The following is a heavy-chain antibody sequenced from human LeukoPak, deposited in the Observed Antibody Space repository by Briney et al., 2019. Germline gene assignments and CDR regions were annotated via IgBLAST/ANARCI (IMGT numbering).Heavy chain of an antibody. D-gene: IGHD2-8*01. J-gene: IGHJ4*02. CDR2: INHSGST. CDR1: GGSFSGYY. Sequence: SETLSLTCAVYGGSFSGYYWSWIRQPPGRGLEWIGEINHSGSTNYNPSLKSRVTISVDTSKNQFSLKLSPVTAADTAVYYCARNVLGYCTNGVCPRFDYWGQGTLVTVSS. V-gene: IGHV4-34*01. CDR3: ARNVLGYCTNGVCPRFDY.